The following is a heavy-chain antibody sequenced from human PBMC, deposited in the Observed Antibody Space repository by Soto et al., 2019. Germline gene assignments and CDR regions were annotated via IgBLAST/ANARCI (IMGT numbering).Heavy chain of an antibody. CDR3: ARESCGWYGYYYYYYGMDV. D-gene: IGHD6-19*01. V-gene: IGHV1-3*01. Sequence: ASVKVSCKASGYTFTSYAMHWVRQAPGQRLEWMGWINAGNGNTKYSQKFQGRVTITRDTSASTAYMELSSLRSEDTAVYYCARESCGWYGYYYYYYGMDVWGQGTTVTVSS. J-gene: IGHJ6*02. CDR1: GYTFTSYA. CDR2: INAGNGNT.